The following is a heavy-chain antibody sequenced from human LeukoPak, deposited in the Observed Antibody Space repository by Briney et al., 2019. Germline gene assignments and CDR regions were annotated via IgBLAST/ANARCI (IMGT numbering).Heavy chain of an antibody. J-gene: IGHJ3*02. Sequence: ASVKVSCKASGFTFTSSAVQWVRQARGQRLEWIGWIVVGSGNTNYAQKFQERVTITRDMSTSTAYMELSSLRAEDTAVYYCAKPNSGYTAFHIWGQGTMVTVSS. D-gene: IGHD3-22*01. CDR2: IVVGSGNT. V-gene: IGHV1-58*01. CDR3: AKPNSGYTAFHI. CDR1: GFTFTSSA.